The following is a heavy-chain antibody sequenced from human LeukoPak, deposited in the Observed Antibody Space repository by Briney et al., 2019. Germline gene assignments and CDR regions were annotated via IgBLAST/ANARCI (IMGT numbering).Heavy chain of an antibody. CDR1: GGSISSYY. D-gene: IGHD3-3*01. J-gene: IGHJ4*02. CDR3: ARMQKDDFWSGYYSDY. CDR2: INHSGST. Sequence: KTSETLSLTCTVSGGSISSYYWSWIRQPPGKGLEWIGEINHSGSTNYNPSLKSRVTISVDTSKNQFSLKLSSVTAADTAVYYCARMQKDDFWSGYYSDYWGQGTLVTVSS. V-gene: IGHV4-34*01.